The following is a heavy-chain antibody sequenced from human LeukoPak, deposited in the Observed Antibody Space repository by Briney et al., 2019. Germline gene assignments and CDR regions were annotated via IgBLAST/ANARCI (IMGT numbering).Heavy chain of an antibody. CDR2: ISGSDSSI. V-gene: IGHV3-48*01. J-gene: IGHJ4*02. CDR1: GFILSTFD. CDR3: ARRLDS. Sequence: PGGSLRLSCAASGFILSTFDMNWVRQAPGKGLEWVSFISGSDSSIYYADSVKGRFTISRDNARNELYLHMNSLRAEDTAVYCARRLDSWGQGTLVTVSS.